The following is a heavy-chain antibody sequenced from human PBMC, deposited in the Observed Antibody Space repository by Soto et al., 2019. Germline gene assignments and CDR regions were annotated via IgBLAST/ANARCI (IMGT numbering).Heavy chain of an antibody. CDR3: ASIGYCSSTSCYTDWFDP. Sequence: PSETLSLTCTVSGGSISSGDYYWSWIRQPPGKGLEWIGYIYYSGSTYYNPSLKSRVTISVDTSKNQFSLKLSSVTAADTAVYYCASIGYCSSTSCYTDWFDPWGQGTLVTSPQ. CDR1: GGSISSGDYY. J-gene: IGHJ5*02. D-gene: IGHD2-2*02. CDR2: IYYSGST. V-gene: IGHV4-30-4*01.